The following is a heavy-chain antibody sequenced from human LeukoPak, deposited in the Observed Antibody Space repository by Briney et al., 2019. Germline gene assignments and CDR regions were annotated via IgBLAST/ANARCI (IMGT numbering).Heavy chain of an antibody. CDR3: ARESGSYRINWFDP. CDR2: MNPNSGNT. V-gene: IGHV1-8*02. CDR1: GYTFTSYG. D-gene: IGHD1-26*01. J-gene: IGHJ5*02. Sequence: GASVKVSCKASGYTFTSYGISWVRQATGQGLEWMGWMNPNSGNTGYAQKFQGRVTMTRNTSISTAYMELSSLRSEDTAVYYCARESGSYRINWFDPWGQGTLVTVSS.